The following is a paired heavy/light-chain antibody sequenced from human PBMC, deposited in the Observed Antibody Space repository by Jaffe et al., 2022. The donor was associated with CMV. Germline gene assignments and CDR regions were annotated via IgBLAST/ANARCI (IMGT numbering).Light chain of an antibody. CDR2: WAS. CDR1: QSVLYSSNNKNY. V-gene: IGKV4-1*01. Sequence: DIVMTQSPDSLAVSLGEGATINCKSSQSVLYSSNNKNYLAWYQQKPGHPPKLLIYWASTRESGVPDRFSGSASGTDFTLTISSLQAEDVAVYYCQQYYSAPFTFGGGTKVEIK. J-gene: IGKJ4*01. CDR3: QQYYSAPFT.
Heavy chain of an antibody. CDR1: GFTFSSYW. V-gene: IGHV3-7*03. CDR2: IKPDGSEK. D-gene: IGHD2-15*01. J-gene: IGHJ5*02. Sequence: EAQLVESGGGLVQPGGSLRLSCAASGFTFSSYWMNWVRQAPGKGLEWVANIKPDGSEKDYVDSVKGRFTISRDNAKNSLYLQMNSLRAEDTAVYYCARGQLSRSCFSAWGQGTLVTVSS. CDR3: ARGQLSRSCFSA.